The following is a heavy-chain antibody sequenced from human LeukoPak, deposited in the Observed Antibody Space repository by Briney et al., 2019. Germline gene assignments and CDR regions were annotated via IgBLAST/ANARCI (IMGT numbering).Heavy chain of an antibody. CDR2: ISHDGSNK. D-gene: IGHD2-15*01. Sequence: GALRLSCAASGFTFSSYAMHWVRQAPGKGLEWVAVISHDGSNKYYADSVKGRFTIPRDNSKSTPCLQMNSLRAEDTAVYYCAKQLGYCSDGSCYFPYWGQGTLVTVSS. V-gene: IGHV3-30*04. J-gene: IGHJ4*02. CDR3: AKQLGYCSDGSCYFPY. CDR1: GFTFSSYA.